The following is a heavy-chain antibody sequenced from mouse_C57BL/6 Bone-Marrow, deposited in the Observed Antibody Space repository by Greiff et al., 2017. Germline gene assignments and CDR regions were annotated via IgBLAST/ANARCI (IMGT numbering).Heavy chain of an antibody. CDR3: TRSLIYYGTNY. CDR2: IDPEDGET. D-gene: IGHD1-1*01. J-gene: IGHJ2*01. Sequence: EVQLQESGAELVKPGASVKFSCTASGFNIKDYYIHWVKQRTEQGLEWIGRIDPEDGETKYAPKFQDKVTITADTSSNTAYLQLSSLTSEDTTVYYCTRSLIYYGTNYWGQGTTLTVSS. CDR1: GFNIKDYY. V-gene: IGHV14-2*01.